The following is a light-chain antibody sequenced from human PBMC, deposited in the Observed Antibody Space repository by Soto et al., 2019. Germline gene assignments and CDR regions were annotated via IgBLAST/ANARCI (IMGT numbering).Light chain of an antibody. CDR2: GAS. CDR3: QQYGSSPRNT. J-gene: IGKJ2*01. CDR1: QSVSSSY. Sequence: EIVLTQSPGTLSLSPGERATLSCRASQSVSSSYLAWYQQKPGQAPRLLIYGASNRATGIPDRFSGSGSGTDFTLTISRLEPEDFAVNYCQQYGSSPRNTFGQGTKLEIK. V-gene: IGKV3-20*01.